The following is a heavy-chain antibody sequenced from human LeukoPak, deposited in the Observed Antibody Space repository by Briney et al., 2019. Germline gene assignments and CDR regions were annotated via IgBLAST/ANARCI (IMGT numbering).Heavy chain of an antibody. V-gene: IGHV3-21*01. CDR2: ISRSSTYI. D-gene: IGHD3/OR15-3a*01. J-gene: IGHJ4*02. Sequence: GGSLRLSCAASAFTFSTYSMNWVRQAPGKGLEWVSSISRSSTYIYYADSVKGRFTISRDDAKNSLYLQMNSLRAEDTAVYYCARVRSDFWTAVAYWGQGTLVTVSS. CDR3: ARVRSDFWTAVAY. CDR1: AFTFSTYS.